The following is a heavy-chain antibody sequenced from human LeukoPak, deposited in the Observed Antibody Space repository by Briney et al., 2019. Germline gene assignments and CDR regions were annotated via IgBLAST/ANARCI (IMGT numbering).Heavy chain of an antibody. CDR1: GFTFSSYS. V-gene: IGHV3-30*18. CDR3: AKCSYSSGWSPFDY. Sequence: GGSLRLSCAASGFTFSSYSMNWVRQAPGKGLEWVAVISYDGTNKYYADSVKGRFTISRDNSKNTLYLQMNSLRAEDTAVYYCAKCSYSSGWSPFDYWGQGTLVTVSS. CDR2: ISYDGTNK. D-gene: IGHD6-19*01. J-gene: IGHJ4*02.